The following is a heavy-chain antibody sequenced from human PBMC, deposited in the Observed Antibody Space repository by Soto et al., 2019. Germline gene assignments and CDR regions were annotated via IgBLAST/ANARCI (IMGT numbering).Heavy chain of an antibody. V-gene: IGHV3-23*01. CDR3: ATRRWGSSWYQFDY. J-gene: IGHJ4*02. Sequence: GRSLRLSSAASGFTFSRYAMSSVRQAPGKGLDWVSAISGSGGSTYYADSVKGRFTISRDNSKNALYLQMNSLRAEDTAVYYCATRRWGSSWYQFDYWGRGTLVTVSS. CDR1: GFTFSRYA. CDR2: ISGSGGST. D-gene: IGHD6-13*01.